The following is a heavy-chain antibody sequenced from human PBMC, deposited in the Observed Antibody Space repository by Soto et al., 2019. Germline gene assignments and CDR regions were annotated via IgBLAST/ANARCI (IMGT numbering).Heavy chain of an antibody. CDR2: VSSTGST. D-gene: IGHD6-25*01. V-gene: IGHV4-59*01. CDR3: ASGGGNAYHKDEFDC. CDR1: GASITQDY. Sequence: LETLSLTCTGSGASITQDYWLWIRQSPGKGLEWIVSVSSTGSTVYNPSLTSRVTVSLDTSKNQFSLTLNSVTAADTAVYHCASGGGNAYHKDEFDCWGQGTLVTVSS. J-gene: IGHJ4*02.